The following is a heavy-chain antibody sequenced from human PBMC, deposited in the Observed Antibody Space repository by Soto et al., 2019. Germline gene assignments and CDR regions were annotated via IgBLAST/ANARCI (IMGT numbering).Heavy chain of an antibody. Sequence: QVQLVESGGCVVQPGRSLRLSCAASGFTFSSYGMHWVRQAPGKWLEWVAVISYDGSNKYYADSVKGRFTISRDNSKNTLYLQMNSLRAEDTAVYYCAKDQGGDYAFDYWGQGTLVTVSS. CDR2: ISYDGSNK. D-gene: IGHD4-17*01. CDR3: AKDQGGDYAFDY. J-gene: IGHJ4*02. V-gene: IGHV3-30*18. CDR1: GFTFSSYG.